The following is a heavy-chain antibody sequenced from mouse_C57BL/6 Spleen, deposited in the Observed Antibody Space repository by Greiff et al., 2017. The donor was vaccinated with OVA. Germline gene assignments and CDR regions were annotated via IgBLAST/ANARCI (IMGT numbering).Heavy chain of an antibody. D-gene: IGHD2-4*01. CDR1: GYTFTSYW. CDR3: ARHDYDVAWFAY. Sequence: QVQLQQPGAELVKPGASVKMSCKASGYTFTSYWITWVKQRPGQGLEWIGDIYPGSGSTNYNEKFKSKATLTVDTSSSTAYMQLSSLTSEDSAVYSCARHDYDVAWFAYWGQGTLVTVSA. J-gene: IGHJ3*01. CDR2: IYPGSGST. V-gene: IGHV1-55*01.